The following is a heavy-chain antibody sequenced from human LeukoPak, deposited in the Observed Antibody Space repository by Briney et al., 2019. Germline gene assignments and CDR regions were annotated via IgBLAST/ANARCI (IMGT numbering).Heavy chain of an antibody. Sequence: GGSLRLSCAASGFTFSSYWMSWVRQAPGKGLEWVANIKQDGSEKYYVDSLKGRFTISRDNAKNSLYLQMNSLRAEDTAVYYCARERWLQRGYYFDYWGQGTLVTVSS. D-gene: IGHD5-12*01. CDR2: IKQDGSEK. CDR1: GFTFSSYW. J-gene: IGHJ4*02. V-gene: IGHV3-7*01. CDR3: ARERWLQRGYYFDY.